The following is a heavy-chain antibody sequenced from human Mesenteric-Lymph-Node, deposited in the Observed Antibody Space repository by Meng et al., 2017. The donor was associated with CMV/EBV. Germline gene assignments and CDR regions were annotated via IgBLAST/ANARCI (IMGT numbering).Heavy chain of an antibody. V-gene: IGHV3-20*04. J-gene: IGHJ6*02. CDR2: INWNGGRI. CDR3: AKGGAPMPTDYYYYGVHV. Sequence: GESLKISCAASGFTFDDYGMSWVRQAPGKGLEWVSGINWNGGRIGYADSVKGRFTISRDNANNSLYLQMNSLRAEDTAFYYCAKGGAPMPTDYYYYGVHVWGQGTTVTVSS. CDR1: GFTFDDYG. D-gene: IGHD4-17*01.